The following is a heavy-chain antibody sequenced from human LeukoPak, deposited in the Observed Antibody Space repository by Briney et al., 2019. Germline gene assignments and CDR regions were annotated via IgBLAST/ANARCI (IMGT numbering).Heavy chain of an antibody. J-gene: IGHJ4*02. CDR2: ISGSGGST. CDR3: AKDRPDPPYYYDSSGLH. D-gene: IGHD3-22*01. Sequence: SGGSLRLSCAASGFTFSSYEMNWVRQAPGKGLEWVSAISGSGGSTYYADSVKGRFTISRDNSKNTLYLQMNSLRAEDTAVYYCAKDRPDPPYYYDSSGLHWGQGTLVTVSS. CDR1: GFTFSSYE. V-gene: IGHV3-23*01.